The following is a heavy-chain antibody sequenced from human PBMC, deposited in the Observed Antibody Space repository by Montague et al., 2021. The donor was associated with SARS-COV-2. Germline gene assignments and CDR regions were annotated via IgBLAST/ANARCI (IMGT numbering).Heavy chain of an antibody. J-gene: IGHJ3*02. CDR3: ARVTTKRTRYGSGSYRGFDALEI. D-gene: IGHD3-10*01. CDR2: IYYSGST. Sequence: SETLSLTCTVSGGSINTYYWSWIRQPPGKGLEWIGYIYYSGSTNYNPSLKSRVTISVDTSKNQFSLKLSSVTAADTAVYYCARVTTKRTRYGSGSYRGFDALEIWGQGTMVTVSS. CDR1: GGSINTYY. V-gene: IGHV4-59*08.